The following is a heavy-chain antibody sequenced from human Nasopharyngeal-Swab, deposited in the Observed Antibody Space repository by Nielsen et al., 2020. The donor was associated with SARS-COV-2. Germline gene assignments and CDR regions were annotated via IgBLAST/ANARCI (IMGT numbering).Heavy chain of an antibody. J-gene: IGHJ4*02. CDR3: ARGPITKLGATRLFDY. CDR2: ISGSGGST. Sequence: GESLKISCAASGFTFSSYAMSWVRQAPGKGLEWVSAISGSGGSTYYADSVKGRFTISRDNSKNTLYLQMNSLRAEDTAVYYCARGPITKLGATRLFDYWGQGTLVTVSS. V-gene: IGHV3-23*01. D-gene: IGHD1-26*01. CDR1: GFTFSSYA.